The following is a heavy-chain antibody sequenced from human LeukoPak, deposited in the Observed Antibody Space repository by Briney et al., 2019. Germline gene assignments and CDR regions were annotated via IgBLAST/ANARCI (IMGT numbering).Heavy chain of an antibody. CDR1: GFTFSSYG. Sequence: PGGSLRLSCAASGFTFSSYGMHWVRQAPGKGLEWVANIKQDGSEKYYVDSVKGRFTISRDNAKNSLYLQMNSLRAEDTAVYYCARDRGMRYGDYYGYFQHWGQGTLVTVSS. J-gene: IGHJ1*01. CDR2: IKQDGSEK. V-gene: IGHV3-7*01. D-gene: IGHD4-17*01. CDR3: ARDRGMRYGDYYGYFQH.